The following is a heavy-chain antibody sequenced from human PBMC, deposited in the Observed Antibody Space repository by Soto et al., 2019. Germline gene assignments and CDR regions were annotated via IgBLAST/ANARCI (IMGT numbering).Heavy chain of an antibody. Sequence: QITLNESGPTVVKPAETLTLTCTFYGFSLTTSGVGVGWIRQSPGKAPEWLALIYWDDDKRYSASLKSRLTIPEDPSKTQAVLPMARVNPADTATYYCAPRILRTVFRLVTTTAIYFDFWGQGTPVVVSS. J-gene: IGHJ4*02. D-gene: IGHD3-3*01. CDR2: IYWDDDK. CDR3: APRILRTVFRLVTTTAIYFDF. V-gene: IGHV2-5*02. CDR1: GFSLTTSGVG.